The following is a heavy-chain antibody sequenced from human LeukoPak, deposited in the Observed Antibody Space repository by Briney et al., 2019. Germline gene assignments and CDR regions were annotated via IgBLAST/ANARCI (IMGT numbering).Heavy chain of an antibody. V-gene: IGHV3-30*18. CDR2: ISYDGSNK. CDR1: GFTFSSYG. CDR3: AKDKVVVISVGFDY. Sequence: GGFLRLSCAATGFTFSSYGMHWVRQAPGKGLEWVAVISYDGSNKYYADSVKGRFTISRDNSKNTLYLQMNSLRAEDTAVYYCAKDKVVVISVGFDYWGQGTLVTVSS. D-gene: IGHD3-22*01. J-gene: IGHJ4*02.